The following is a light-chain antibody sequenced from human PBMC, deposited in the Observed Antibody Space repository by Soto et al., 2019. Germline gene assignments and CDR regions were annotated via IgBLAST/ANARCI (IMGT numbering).Light chain of an antibody. CDR1: HDISDY. J-gene: IGKJ1*01. V-gene: IGKV1-9*01. CDR2: AAS. CDR3: QDLNSYPRRT. Sequence: DIQLTQSPSFLSASIGDRVTITCRASHDISDYLAWYQQKPGKAPKLLIYAASILHGGVPSRFSGSGSGTHFTLTINSLQPEDFAVYYRQDLNSYPRRTFGQGTKVEIK.